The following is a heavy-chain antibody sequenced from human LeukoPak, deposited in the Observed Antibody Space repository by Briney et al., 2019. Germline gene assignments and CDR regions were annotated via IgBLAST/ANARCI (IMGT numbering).Heavy chain of an antibody. D-gene: IGHD3-10*01. J-gene: IGHJ3*02. CDR1: GGSINSSSYY. CDR2: IYYSGST. Sequence: SETLSLTCAVSGGSINSSSYYWGWIRQPPGKGLEWIGTIYYSGSTYYNPSLKSRVTISVDTSKNQFSLKLSSVTASDTAVYYCARRFAPSRNDAFDIWGQGTMVTVSS. V-gene: IGHV4-39*01. CDR3: ARRFAPSRNDAFDI.